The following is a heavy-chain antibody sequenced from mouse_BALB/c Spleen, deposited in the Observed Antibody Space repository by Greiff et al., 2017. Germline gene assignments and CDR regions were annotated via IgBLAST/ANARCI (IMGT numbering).Heavy chain of an antibody. CDR3: ARWRDYFDY. CDR1: GYSITSDYA. Sequence: EVQLQQSGPGLVKPSQSLSLTCTVTGYSITSDYAWNWIRQFPGNKLEWMGYISYSGSTSYNPSLKSRISITRDTSKNQFFLQLNSVTTEDTATYYCARWRDYFDYWGQGTTLTVAS. CDR2: ISYSGST. V-gene: IGHV3-2*02. J-gene: IGHJ2*01.